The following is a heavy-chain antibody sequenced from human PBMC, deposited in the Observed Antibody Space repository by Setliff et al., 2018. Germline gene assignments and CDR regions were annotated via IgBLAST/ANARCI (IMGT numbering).Heavy chain of an antibody. J-gene: IGHJ4*02. CDR2: IYSSGST. V-gene: IGHV4-4*07. CDR3: ARDTGDRAFDY. CDR1: GGSISSYY. Sequence: NPSETLSLTCTVSGGSISSYYWSWIRQPAGEGLEWIGRIYSSGSTNYNPSLRSRVTMSVDTSKNHFSLNLTSVTAADTAVYYCARDTGDRAFDYRGQGTLVTVSS. D-gene: IGHD7-27*01.